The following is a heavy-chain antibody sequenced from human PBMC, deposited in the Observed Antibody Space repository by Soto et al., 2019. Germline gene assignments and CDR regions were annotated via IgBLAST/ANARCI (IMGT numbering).Heavy chain of an antibody. CDR1: GGSFSGYY. CDR3: ARGTGSDSSGYGPFAY. CDR2: INHSGST. J-gene: IGHJ4*02. V-gene: IGHV4-34*01. Sequence: PSETLSLTCAVYGGSFSGYYWSWIRQPPGKGLEWIGEINHSGSTNYNPSLKSRVTISVDTSKNQFSLKLSSVTAADTAVYYCARGTGSDSSGYGPFAYWGQGTLVTVSS. D-gene: IGHD3-22*01.